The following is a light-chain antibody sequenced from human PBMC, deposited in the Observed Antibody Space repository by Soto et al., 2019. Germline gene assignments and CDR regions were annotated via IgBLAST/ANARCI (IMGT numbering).Light chain of an antibody. CDR3: SSYTSSSTLWV. CDR2: DVS. CDR1: SSDVGGYNY. J-gene: IGLJ3*02. V-gene: IGLV2-14*01. Sequence: QSALTQPASVSGAPGQSITISCTGTSSDVGGYNYVSWYQQHPGKAPKLMIYDVSNRPSGVSNRFSGSKSGNTASLTISGLQAEDEADYYCSSYTSSSTLWVFSGGTQLTVL.